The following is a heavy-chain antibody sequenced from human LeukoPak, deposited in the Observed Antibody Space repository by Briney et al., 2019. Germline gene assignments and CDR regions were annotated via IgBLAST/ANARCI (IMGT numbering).Heavy chain of an antibody. CDR2: ITHSGST. CDR1: GASFSGYY. V-gene: IGHV4-34*01. J-gene: IGHJ3*02. CDR3: ARDGDGAFDI. Sequence: PSETLSLTCAAYGASFSGYYWSWIRQPPGKGLEWIGQITHSGSTNYNPSLKSRVIISLDTSKKQFSLRLSSVTAADTAVYYCARDGDGAFDIWGQGTMVTVSS. D-gene: IGHD2-21*02.